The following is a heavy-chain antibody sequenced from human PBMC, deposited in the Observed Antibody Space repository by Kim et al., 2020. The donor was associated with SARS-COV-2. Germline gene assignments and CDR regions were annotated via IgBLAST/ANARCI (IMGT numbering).Heavy chain of an antibody. CDR2: INPNSGGT. J-gene: IGHJ4*02. V-gene: IGHV1-2*06. D-gene: IGHD3-3*01. CDR1: GYTFTGYY. Sequence: ASVKVSCKASGYTFTGYYMHWVRQAPGQGLEYMGRINPNSGGTNYAQKFQGRVTMTRDTSISTAYMELSRLRSDDTAVYYCARDAGGLFLEWLSHYFDYWGQGTLVTVSS. CDR3: ARDAGGLFLEWLSHYFDY.